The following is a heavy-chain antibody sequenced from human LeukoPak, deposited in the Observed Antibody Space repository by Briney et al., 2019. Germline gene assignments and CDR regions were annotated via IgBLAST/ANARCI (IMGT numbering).Heavy chain of an antibody. CDR2: IYTSGST. CDR3: ARDQRDYYGSGSYRALDY. CDR1: GGSISSGSYY. J-gene: IGHJ4*02. D-gene: IGHD3-10*01. V-gene: IGHV4-61*02. Sequence: SETLSLTCTVSGGSISSGSYYWSWIRQPAGKGLEWIGRIYTSGSTNYNPSLKSRVTISVDTSKNQFSLKLSSVTAADTAVYYCARDQRDYYGSGSYRALDYWGQGTLVTVSS.